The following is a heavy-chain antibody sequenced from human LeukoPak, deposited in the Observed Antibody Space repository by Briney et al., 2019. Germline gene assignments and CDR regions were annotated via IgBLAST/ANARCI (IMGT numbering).Heavy chain of an antibody. D-gene: IGHD5-24*01. J-gene: IGHJ4*02. CDR2: MNPDTGGR. V-gene: IGHV1-2*02. CDR1: GYSFVGYY. CDR3: ARDRVEMSTSLSFFDN. Sequence: GASVKVSCKASGYSFVGYYIHWIRQAPGQGLEWLGWMNPDTGGRKLAQKFQGRATLTRDTSINTAYMELNSLQSDDTAVYFCARDRVEMSTSLSFFDNWGQGSLITVSS.